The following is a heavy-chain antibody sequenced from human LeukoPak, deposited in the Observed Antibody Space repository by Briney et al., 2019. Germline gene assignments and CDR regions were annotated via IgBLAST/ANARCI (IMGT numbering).Heavy chain of an antibody. J-gene: IGHJ5*02. CDR1: GYTFTSYG. V-gene: IGHV1-18*04. Sequence: ASVKVSCKASGYTFTSYGISWVRQAPGQGLEWMGWISTDNGNTNYAQKFQGRLTMTTYTSTGTAYMELRSLRSDDTAVYYCANAHIVDRGGWYQPPGWFAPWGREPLVSVPS. CDR3: ANAHIVDRGGWYQPPGWFAP. D-gene: IGHD6-19*01. CDR2: ISTDNGNT.